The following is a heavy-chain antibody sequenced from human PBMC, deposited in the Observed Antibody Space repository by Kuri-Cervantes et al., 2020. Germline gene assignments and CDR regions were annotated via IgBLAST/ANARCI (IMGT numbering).Heavy chain of an antibody. J-gene: IGHJ5*02. CDR3: VRDEGDSFWSGSPCWFDP. D-gene: IGHD3-3*01. Sequence: GESLKISCAASGFTFSVYSMNWVRQAPGKGLEWVSYISSSSSSIYYADSVKGRFTISRDNAKNSLYLQMNSLRAEDTAVYYCVRDEGDSFWSGSPCWFDPWGQGTLVTVSS. CDR2: ISSSSSSI. V-gene: IGHV3-48*01. CDR1: GFTFSVYS.